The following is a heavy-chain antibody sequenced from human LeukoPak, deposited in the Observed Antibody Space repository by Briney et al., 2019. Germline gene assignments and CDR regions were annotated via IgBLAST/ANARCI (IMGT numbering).Heavy chain of an antibody. J-gene: IGHJ4*02. V-gene: IGHV4-4*07. D-gene: IGHD3-9*01. CDR2: IYTSGGT. Sequence: SETLSVTCTVSGGSISSYFWSWIRQPAGKGLGWSGRIYTSGGTSYNPPLKSRVTMPVDTSKNQISLKLSSVTAADTAVYHCARDPCITIFCLLPRAGYYFDYWGQGTLVTVSS. CDR1: GGSISSYF. CDR3: ARDPCITIFCLLPRAGYYFDY.